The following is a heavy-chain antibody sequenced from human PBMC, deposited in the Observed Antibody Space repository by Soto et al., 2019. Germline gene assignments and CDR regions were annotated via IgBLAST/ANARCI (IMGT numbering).Heavy chain of an antibody. J-gene: IGHJ6*02. V-gene: IGHV3-30-3*01. D-gene: IGHD2-15*01. CDR1: GFTFSHYA. CDR3: ARAGYCSGGRCYSPYYYYYGMDV. CDR2: ISYDGNIK. Sequence: GGSLRLSCAASGFTFSHYAMHWVRQAPGKGLECVAVISYDGNIKRYADSVKGRFTISRDNSENTLCLQMNSLSPEDTAVYYCARAGYCSGGRCYSPYYYYYGMDVWGQGTTVTVSS.